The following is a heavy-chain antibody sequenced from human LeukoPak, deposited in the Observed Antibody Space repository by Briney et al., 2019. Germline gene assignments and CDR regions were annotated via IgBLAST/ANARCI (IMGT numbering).Heavy chain of an antibody. Sequence: GSSVKVSCKASGGTFSSYAISWVRQAPEQGLEWMGGIIPIFGTANYAQKFQGRVTITADESTSTAYMELSSLRSEDTAVYYCASGPGLGNPYYYYMDVWGKGTTVTVSS. CDR2: IIPIFGTA. J-gene: IGHJ6*03. CDR3: ASGPGLGNPYYYYMDV. V-gene: IGHV1-69*01. D-gene: IGHD7-27*01. CDR1: GGTFSSYA.